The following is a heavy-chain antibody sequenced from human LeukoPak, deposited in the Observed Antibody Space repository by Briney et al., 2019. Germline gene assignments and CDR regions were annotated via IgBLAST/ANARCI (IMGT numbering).Heavy chain of an antibody. J-gene: IGHJ6*02. Sequence: SETLSLTCAVYGGSFSGYYWSWIRQPPGKGLEWIGEINHSGSTNYNPSLKSRVTMSVDTSKNQFSLKLSSVTAADTAVYYCARDSHQSCSSTSCYFYYYYYGMDVWGQGTTVTVSS. V-gene: IGHV4-34*01. CDR2: INHSGST. CDR3: ARDSHQSCSSTSCYFYYYYYGMDV. D-gene: IGHD2-2*01. CDR1: GGSFSGYY.